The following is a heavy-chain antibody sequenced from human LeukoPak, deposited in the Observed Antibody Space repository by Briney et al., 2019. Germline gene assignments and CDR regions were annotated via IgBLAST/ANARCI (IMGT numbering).Heavy chain of an antibody. CDR2: LSGSGDDT. Sequence: GGSLRLSCAASGFTFTSYAMSWVRQAPGKGLEWVSGLSGSGDDTYYADSVKGRFTISRDNSKNTLYLQMSSLRAEDTAVYYCAKPYPYSGSFFVDYWGQGTLVTVSS. J-gene: IGHJ4*02. CDR3: AKPYPYSGSFFVDY. CDR1: GFTFTSYA. V-gene: IGHV3-23*01. D-gene: IGHD1-26*01.